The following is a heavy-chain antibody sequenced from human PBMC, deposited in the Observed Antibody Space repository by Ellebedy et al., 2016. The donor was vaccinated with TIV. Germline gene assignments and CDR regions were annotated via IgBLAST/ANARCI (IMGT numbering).Heavy chain of an antibody. CDR2: INPDGSKK. D-gene: IGHD2-15*01. Sequence: GESLKISCAASGFTFSQSWMNWVRQAPGKGLEWVAFINPDGSKKYYADSVKGRFTISRDSAKNSLYLQMNSLRAGDTAVYYCARGYCSGGSCAFDPWGQGTLVTVSS. CDR1: GFTFSQSW. J-gene: IGHJ5*02. V-gene: IGHV3-7*01. CDR3: ARGYCSGGSCAFDP.